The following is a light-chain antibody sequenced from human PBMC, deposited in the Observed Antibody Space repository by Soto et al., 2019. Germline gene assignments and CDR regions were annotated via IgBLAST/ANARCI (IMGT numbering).Light chain of an antibody. Sequence: EIVLTQSPGTLSLSPGERATLSCRASQSVSSSYLAWYQHKPGQAPRLLIYGASTRATAIPDRFSGSGSGTDFTLTISRLEPEDFAVYYCQQDGSSTRPFGGGTKVEIK. CDR2: GAS. CDR3: QQDGSSTRP. V-gene: IGKV3-20*01. CDR1: QSVSSSY. J-gene: IGKJ4*01.